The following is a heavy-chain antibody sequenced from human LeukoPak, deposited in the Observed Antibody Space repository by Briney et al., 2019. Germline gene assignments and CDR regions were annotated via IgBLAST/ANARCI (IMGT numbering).Heavy chain of an antibody. CDR3: ARDGVRIYYYYMDV. Sequence: PGGSLRLSCAASGFTFSSYEMNWVRQAPGKGLEWLSYISSSGTTIYYADSVKGRFTISRDNAKNSLYLQMNSLRAEDTAVYYCARDGVRIYYYYMDVWGKGTTVTVSS. V-gene: IGHV3-48*03. CDR1: GFTFSSYE. J-gene: IGHJ6*03. D-gene: IGHD1-14*01. CDR2: ISSSGTTI.